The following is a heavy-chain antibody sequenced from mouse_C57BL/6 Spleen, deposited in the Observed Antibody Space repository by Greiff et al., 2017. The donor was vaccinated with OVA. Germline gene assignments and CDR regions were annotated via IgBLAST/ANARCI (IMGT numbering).Heavy chain of an antibody. CDR1: GYTFTSYW. V-gene: IGHV1-64*01. Sequence: QVQLQKPGAELVKPGASVKLSCKASGYTFTSYWMHWVKQRPGQGLEWIGMIHPNSGSTNYNEKFKSKATLTVDKSSSTAYMQLSSLTSEDSAVYYCARTSNYEYFDVWGTGTTVTVSS. CDR3: ARTSNYEYFDV. CDR2: IHPNSGST. D-gene: IGHD2-5*01. J-gene: IGHJ1*03.